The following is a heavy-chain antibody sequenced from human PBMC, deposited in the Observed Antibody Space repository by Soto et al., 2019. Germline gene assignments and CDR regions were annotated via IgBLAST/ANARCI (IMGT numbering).Heavy chain of an antibody. V-gene: IGHV1-46*01. CDR3: ARDGSAYQLLSRNWFDP. D-gene: IGHD2-2*01. J-gene: IGHJ5*02. CDR2: INPSGGST. CDR1: GYTFTSYY. Sequence: ASVKVSCKASGYTFTSYYMHWVRQAPGQGLEWMGIINPSGGSTSYAQKFQGRVTMTRDTSTSTVYMELSSLRSEDTAVYYCARDGSAYQLLSRNWFDPWGQGTPVTVSS.